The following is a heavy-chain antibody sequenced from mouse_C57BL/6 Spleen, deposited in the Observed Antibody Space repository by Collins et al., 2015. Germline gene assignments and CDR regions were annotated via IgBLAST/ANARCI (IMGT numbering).Heavy chain of an antibody. J-gene: IGHJ1*03. D-gene: IGHD1-1*01. CDR1: GYTFTDYY. V-gene: IGHV1-19*01. CDR3: ARFPYYYGSSYWYFDV. Sequence: EVQLQQSGPVLVKPGASVKMSCKASGYTFTDYYMNWVKQSHGKSLEWIGVINPYNGGTSYNQKFKGKATLTVDKSSSTAYMELNSLTSEDSAVYYCARFPYYYGSSYWYFDVWGTGTTVTVSS. CDR2: INPYNGGT.